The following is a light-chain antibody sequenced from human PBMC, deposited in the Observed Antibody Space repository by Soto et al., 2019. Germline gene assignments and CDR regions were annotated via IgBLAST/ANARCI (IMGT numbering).Light chain of an antibody. Sequence: SVLTQPASVSGSPGQSITISCTGTSSDVGGYNYVSWYQQHPGKAPKLMIYDVSNRPSGVSNRFSGSKSGNTASLTISGLQAEDEAEYYCSSYTSSVLFVFGTGTKVTVL. V-gene: IGLV2-14*01. CDR1: SSDVGGYNY. CDR3: SSYTSSVLFV. CDR2: DVS. J-gene: IGLJ1*01.